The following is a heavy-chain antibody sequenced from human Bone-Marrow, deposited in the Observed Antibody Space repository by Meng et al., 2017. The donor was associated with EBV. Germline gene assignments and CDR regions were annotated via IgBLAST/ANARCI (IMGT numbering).Heavy chain of an antibody. Sequence: QGRLVQAGAEGKKPGASVKASCKASGYTFTGYYMHWVRQAPGQGLEWMGRINPNSGGTNYAQKFQGRVTMTRDTSISTAYMELSRLRSDDTAVYYCARVFLDYGSGSIDYWGQGTLVTVSS. D-gene: IGHD3-10*01. V-gene: IGHV1-2*06. CDR1: GYTFTGYY. CDR3: ARVFLDYGSGSIDY. J-gene: IGHJ4*02. CDR2: INPNSGGT.